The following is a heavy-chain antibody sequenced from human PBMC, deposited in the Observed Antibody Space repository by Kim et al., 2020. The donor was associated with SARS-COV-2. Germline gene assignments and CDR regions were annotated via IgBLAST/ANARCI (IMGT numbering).Heavy chain of an antibody. CDR2: IYYSGST. V-gene: IGHV4-59*01. J-gene: IGHJ6*02. CDR3: ARVRGSEYSSGWYYYYYGMDV. Sequence: SETLSLTCTVSGGSISSYYWSWIRQPPGKGLEWIGYIYYSGSTNYNPSLKSRVTISVDTSKNPFSLKLSSVTAADTAVYYCARVRGSEYSSGWYYYYYGMDVWGQGTTVTVSS. D-gene: IGHD6-19*01. CDR1: GGSISSYY.